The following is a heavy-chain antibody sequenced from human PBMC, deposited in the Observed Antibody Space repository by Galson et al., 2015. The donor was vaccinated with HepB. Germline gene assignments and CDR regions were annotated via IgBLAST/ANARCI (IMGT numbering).Heavy chain of an antibody. Sequence: SLRLSCAASGFTFSSYGMHWVRQAPGKGLEWVAVISYDGINKYYADSVKGRCIISRDSSKNTLYLQMNSLRAEDTAVYYCAKDARWLQWYYFDYWGQGTLVTVSS. D-gene: IGHD5-24*01. CDR1: GFTFSSYG. CDR3: AKDARWLQWYYFDY. V-gene: IGHV3-30*18. J-gene: IGHJ4*02. CDR2: ISYDGINK.